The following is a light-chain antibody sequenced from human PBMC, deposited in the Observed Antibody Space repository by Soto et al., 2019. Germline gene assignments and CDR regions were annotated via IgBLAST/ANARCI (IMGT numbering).Light chain of an antibody. V-gene: IGKV1-17*01. CDR1: QAIRDD. CDR2: RGS. Sequence: DIKMTQSPCYMAASVGDRGTITCHASQAIRDDLVWFPQKPGKAPTRLIYRGSTLHSGVSSRFSGSGSGTAFTLTISSLQAADFATYSCLQYYAYPRTFGQGTKVDIK. J-gene: IGKJ1*01. CDR3: LQYYAYPRT.